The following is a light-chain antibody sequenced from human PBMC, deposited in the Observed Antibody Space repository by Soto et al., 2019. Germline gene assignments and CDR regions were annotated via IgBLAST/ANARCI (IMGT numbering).Light chain of an antibody. CDR3: QQRINWPIT. Sequence: EIVLTQSPATLSLSPGDRATLSCRASQSVSRYLAWFQQKPGQTPRLLIYGASNRATGIPDRFSGSGSGTDFTLTISTLEPEDVAVYYCQQRINWPITFGQGTRLEIK. CDR1: QSVSRY. V-gene: IGKV3-11*01. J-gene: IGKJ5*01. CDR2: GAS.